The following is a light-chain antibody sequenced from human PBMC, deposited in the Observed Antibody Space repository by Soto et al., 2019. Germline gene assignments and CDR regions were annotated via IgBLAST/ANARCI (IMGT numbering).Light chain of an antibody. J-gene: IGKJ1*01. CDR2: GAS. CDR1: QRVSSY. V-gene: IGKV3-20*01. Sequence: THCPAFISVPTGARATXCCRTSQRVSSYLAWYQQKPGQVPGLLIYGASSRATGIPDRFSGSGSGTDFTLTISSLEPEDFAVYYCQQRCSSPRTFGQGAELDLK. CDR3: QQRCSSPRT.